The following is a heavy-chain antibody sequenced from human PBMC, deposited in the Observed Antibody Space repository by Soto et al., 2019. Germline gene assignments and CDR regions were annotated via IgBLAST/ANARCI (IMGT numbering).Heavy chain of an antibody. CDR1: GYTFTSCY. V-gene: IGHV1-46*01. CDR2: INPSGGST. D-gene: IGHD4-4*01. Sequence: ASVKVSCKASGYTFTSCYMHCVRQAPGQGLEWMGIINPSGGSTSYAQKFQGRVTITADESTSTAYMELSSLRSEDTAVYYCARDDYKNWFDPWGQGTLVTVSS. J-gene: IGHJ5*02. CDR3: ARDDYKNWFDP.